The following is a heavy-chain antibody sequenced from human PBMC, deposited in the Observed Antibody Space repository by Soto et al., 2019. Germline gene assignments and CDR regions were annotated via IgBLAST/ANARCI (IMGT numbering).Heavy chain of an antibody. V-gene: IGHV4-59*01. CDR1: GASINTYY. CDR3: ARDYGAGSYGIDY. CDR2: IHNSGTT. D-gene: IGHD3-10*01. J-gene: IGHJ4*02. Sequence: QVRLQESGPGLVKPSETLSLTCTVSGASINTYYWAWIRQPPGKGLEWIGYIHNSGTTDYNPSPTSPVTMSVETSKCQFSLKLSSVTAADTAVYYCARDYGAGSYGIDYWGQGTLVTVAS.